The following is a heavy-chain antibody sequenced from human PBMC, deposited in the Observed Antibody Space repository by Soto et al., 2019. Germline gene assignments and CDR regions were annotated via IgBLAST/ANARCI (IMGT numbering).Heavy chain of an antibody. CDR1: GGSVSSGSYY. CDR2: IYYSGST. CDR3: ARLRSYGSLRWFDP. Sequence: QVQLQESGPGLVKPSETLSLTCTVSGGSVSSGSYYGSWIRQPPGKGLEWIGYIYYSGSTNYNPSLQSRVTISVDTSKNQFSLKLSSVTAADTAVYYCARLRSYGSLRWFDPWGQGTLVTVSS. V-gene: IGHV4-61*01. D-gene: IGHD5-18*01. J-gene: IGHJ5*02.